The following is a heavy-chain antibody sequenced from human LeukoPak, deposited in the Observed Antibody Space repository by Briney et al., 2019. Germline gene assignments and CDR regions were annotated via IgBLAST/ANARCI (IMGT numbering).Heavy chain of an antibody. J-gene: IGHJ4*02. CDR3: ARGGTMVRGVRIYFDY. D-gene: IGHD3-10*01. Sequence: ASVKVSCKASGYTFTRYYMHWVRQAPGQGLEWMGIINPSVGSTSYAQKFQGRVTMTRDMSTSTVYMELSSLRSEDTAVYYCARGGTMVRGVRIYFDYWGQGTLVTISS. CDR2: INPSVGST. V-gene: IGHV1-46*01. CDR1: GYTFTRYY.